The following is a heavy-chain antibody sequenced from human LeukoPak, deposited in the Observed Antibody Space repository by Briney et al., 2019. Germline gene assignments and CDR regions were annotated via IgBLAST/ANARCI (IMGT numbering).Heavy chain of an antibody. CDR1: GYSISSGYY. D-gene: IGHD6-25*01. J-gene: IGHJ5*02. CDR2: IYHSGST. V-gene: IGHV4-38-2*02. Sequence: SETLSLTCTVSGYSISSGYYWGWIRQPPGKGLEWIGSIYHSGSTYYNPSLKSRVTISVDTSKNQFSLKLSSVTAADTAVYYCAREASSGDWFDPWGQGTLVTVSS. CDR3: AREASSGDWFDP.